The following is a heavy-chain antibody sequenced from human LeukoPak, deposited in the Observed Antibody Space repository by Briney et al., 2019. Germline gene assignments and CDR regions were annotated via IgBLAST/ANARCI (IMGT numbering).Heavy chain of an antibody. V-gene: IGHV3-11*06. CDR3: ATVSGERWLQANRNHYGAFDI. Sequence: GGSLRLSCAASGFTFSDFYMSWIRQAPGKGLEWVSSISSSSSYIYYADSVKGRFTISRDNAKNSLYLQVNSLRAEDTAVYYCATVSGERWLQANRNHYGAFDIWGQGTMVTVSS. J-gene: IGHJ3*02. CDR1: GFTFSDFY. CDR2: ISSSSSYI. D-gene: IGHD5-24*01.